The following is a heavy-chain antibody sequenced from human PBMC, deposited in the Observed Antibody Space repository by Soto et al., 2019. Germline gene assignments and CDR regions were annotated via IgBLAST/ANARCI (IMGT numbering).Heavy chain of an antibody. CDR2: INSDGSST. V-gene: IGHV3-74*01. D-gene: IGHD2-15*01. CDR1: GFTFSSYW. J-gene: IGHJ4*02. CDR3: VRTSLVVAAATREDY. Sequence: EVQLVESGGVLVQPGESLRLSCAASGFTFSSYWMHWVRQAPVKGLVWVSRINSDGSSTSYAGSVKGRFTISRDNAKNTLYLQMNSLRAEDTAVYYCVRTSLVVAAATREDYWGQGTLVTVSS.